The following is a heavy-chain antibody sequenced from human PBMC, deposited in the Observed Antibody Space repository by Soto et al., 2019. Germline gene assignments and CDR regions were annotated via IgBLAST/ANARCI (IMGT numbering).Heavy chain of an antibody. CDR1: GFRFSDHY. J-gene: IGHJ4*02. D-gene: IGHD3-10*01. V-gene: IGHV3-11*01. CDR2: ISGGGTTT. CDR3: AGDPYYYGSAF. Sequence: GGSLRLSCAASGFRFSDHYMTWIRQAPGKGLEWVSKISGGGTTTHYADSVKGRFTVSRDNAKNSLYLQMNSLRAEDTAVYYCAGDPYYYGSAFWGQGTLVTVSS.